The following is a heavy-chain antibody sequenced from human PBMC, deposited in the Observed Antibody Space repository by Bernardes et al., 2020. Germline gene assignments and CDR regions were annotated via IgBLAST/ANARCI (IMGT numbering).Heavy chain of an antibody. J-gene: IGHJ4*02. V-gene: IGHV4-59*08. CDR1: GGSINTLY. CDR2: TYSSGST. CDR3: ARRRSAHFDY. Sequence: SEPLSLTCTVSGGSINTLYWSWIRQPPGKGLEWIGYTYSSGSTNYNPSLKSRVTISVDTSKNQFSLRLSSVTASDTAVYYCARRRSAHFDYWGQGILVSVSS.